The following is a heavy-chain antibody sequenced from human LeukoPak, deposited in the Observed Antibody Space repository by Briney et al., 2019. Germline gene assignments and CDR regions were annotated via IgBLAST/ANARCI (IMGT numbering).Heavy chain of an antibody. Sequence: GGSLRLSCTTSGFTFGDYAMSWVRQAPGKGLEWVGFIRSKTYGGTTEYAASVKGRFIISRDDSKSTAYLQMNSLKTGDTAAYYCASPDFDYWGQGTLVTASA. CDR3: ASPDFDY. J-gene: IGHJ4*01. V-gene: IGHV3-49*04. CDR1: GFTFGDYA. CDR2: IRSKTYGGTT.